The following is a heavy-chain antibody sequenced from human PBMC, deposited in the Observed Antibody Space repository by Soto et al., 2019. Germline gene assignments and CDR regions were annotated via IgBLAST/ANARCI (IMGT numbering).Heavy chain of an antibody. V-gene: IGHV4-31*03. CDR2: IYYSGST. CDR1: GGCISSGGYY. Sequence: TLSLTCTVSGGCISSGGYYWSWIRQHPGKGLEWIGYIYYSGSTYYNPSLKSRVTISVDTSKNQFSLKLSSVTAADTAVYYCARDRRAVNPYLLNEGGYGMEVWGQGTTVTVSS. J-gene: IGHJ6*02. CDR3: ARDRRAVNPYLLNEGGYGMEV. D-gene: IGHD1-26*01.